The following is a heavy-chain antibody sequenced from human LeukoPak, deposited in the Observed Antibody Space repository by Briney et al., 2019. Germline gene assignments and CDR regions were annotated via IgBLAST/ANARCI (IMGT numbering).Heavy chain of an antibody. Sequence: EASVIFCCKASGYTFTGYNIHWVRQAPGQGLEWMGWINPNSGGTDYAQKFQGRVTMTRDTSINTAYMELSRLRSDDTAVYYCARAGGRGVVRGEAGYWGQGPLATVSS. J-gene: IGHJ4*02. D-gene: IGHD3-10*01. CDR2: INPNSGGT. CDR1: GYTFTGYN. V-gene: IGHV1-2*02. CDR3: ARAGGRGVVRGEAGY.